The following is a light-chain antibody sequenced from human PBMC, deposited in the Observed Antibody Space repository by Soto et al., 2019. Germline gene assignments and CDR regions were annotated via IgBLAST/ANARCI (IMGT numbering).Light chain of an antibody. V-gene: IGKV3-11*01. Sequence: VLTQSPATLSLPPVERATLSCMASLDVNSYLAWYQQKPGQAPRLLIYDASNRAACIPARFSGSGSGTDFTLTISSLEPEDFAIYYCQQRQYWPPINFGQGTRLEIK. CDR2: DAS. J-gene: IGKJ5*01. CDR3: QQRQYWPPIN. CDR1: LDVNSY.